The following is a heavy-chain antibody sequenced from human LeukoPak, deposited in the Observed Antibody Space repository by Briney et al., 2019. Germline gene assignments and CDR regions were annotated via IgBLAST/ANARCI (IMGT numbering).Heavy chain of an antibody. V-gene: IGHV3-74*01. Sequence: GGSLRLSCAASGFTFSSYWMHWVRQAPGKGLVWVSRINSDGSSTNYADSVKGRFTISRDNAKNTLHLQMNSLRAEDTAVYYCARGSWRFDNGDSGFDPWGQGTLVTVSS. CDR2: INSDGSST. D-gene: IGHD4-17*01. J-gene: IGHJ5*02. CDR1: GFTFSSYW. CDR3: ARGSWRFDNGDSGFDP.